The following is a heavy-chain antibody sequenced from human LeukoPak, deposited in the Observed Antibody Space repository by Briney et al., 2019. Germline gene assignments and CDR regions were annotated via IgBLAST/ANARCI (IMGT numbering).Heavy chain of an antibody. J-gene: IGHJ2*01. D-gene: IGHD3-3*01. CDR2: IYYSGST. Sequence: PSETLSLTCTVSGSSISSYYWSWIRQPPGKGLEWIGYIYYSGSTNYNPSLKSRVTISVDTSKNQFSLKLSSVTAADTAVYYCARDKWSGYSYWYFDLWGRGTLVTVSS. CDR1: GSSISSYY. CDR3: ARDKWSGYSYWYFDL. V-gene: IGHV4-59*01.